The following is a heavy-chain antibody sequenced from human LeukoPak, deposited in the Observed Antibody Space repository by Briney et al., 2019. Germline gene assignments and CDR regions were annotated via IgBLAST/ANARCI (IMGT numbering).Heavy chain of an antibody. CDR2: TSHEGGNT. CDR3: ARDWDPLPTAIGSAAFDL. V-gene: IGHV3-30-3*01. Sequence: SGGSLRLSCAASGFIFSNFAMHWVRQAPGKGLEWLAVTSHEGGNTNYADSVKGRFTVSRDNSKNTLFLQMNTLKFEDTSLYYCARDWDPLPTAIGSAAFDLWGQGTLVTVSS. D-gene: IGHD2-21*02. J-gene: IGHJ3*01. CDR1: GFIFSNFA.